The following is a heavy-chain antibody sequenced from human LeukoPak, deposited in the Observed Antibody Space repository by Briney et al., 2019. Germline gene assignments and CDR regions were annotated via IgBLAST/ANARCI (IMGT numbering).Heavy chain of an antibody. J-gene: IGHJ4*02. CDR3: AKLTPLDSWIQLWSTPKYYFDY. V-gene: IGHV4-39*01. Sequence: KPSGTLSLTCTVSGGSISSSSYCWGWIRQPPGKGLEWIGSIYYSGSTYYNPSLKSRVTISVDTSKNQFSLKLSSVTAADTAVYYCAKLTPLDSWIQLWSTPKYYFDYWGQGTLVTVSS. CDR1: GGSISSSSYC. D-gene: IGHD5-18*01. CDR2: IYYSGST.